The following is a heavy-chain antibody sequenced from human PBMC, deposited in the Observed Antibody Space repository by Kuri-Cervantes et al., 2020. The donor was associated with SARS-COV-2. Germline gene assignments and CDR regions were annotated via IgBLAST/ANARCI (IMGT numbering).Heavy chain of an antibody. V-gene: IGHV4-34*01. CDR3: ARHVRPEITIFGVVITADYFDY. Sequence: GSLRLSCAVYGGSLSGHFWSWIRQSPGKGLEWIGESNQSGGANYNPSLKSRVTISVDTSQNQFSLKLSSVNAADTAVYYCARHVRPEITIFGVVITADYFDYWGQGTLVTVSS. J-gene: IGHJ4*02. CDR1: GGSLSGHF. CDR2: SNQSGGA. D-gene: IGHD3-3*01.